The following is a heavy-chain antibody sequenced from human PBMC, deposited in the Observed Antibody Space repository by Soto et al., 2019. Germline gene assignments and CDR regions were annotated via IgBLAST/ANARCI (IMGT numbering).Heavy chain of an antibody. Sequence: ASVKVSCKASGGTFSSYAISWVRQAPGQGLEWMGGIIPIFGTANYAQKFQGRVTITADESTSTAYMELSSLRSEDTAVYYCARGLNCGGDCYSPYYYYYGMDVWGQGTTVTVSS. CDR3: ARGLNCGGDCYSPYYYYYGMDV. CDR2: IIPIFGTA. V-gene: IGHV1-69*13. D-gene: IGHD2-21*02. J-gene: IGHJ6*02. CDR1: GGTFSSYA.